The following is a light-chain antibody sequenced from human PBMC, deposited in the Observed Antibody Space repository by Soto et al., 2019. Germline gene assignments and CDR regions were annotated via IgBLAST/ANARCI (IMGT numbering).Light chain of an antibody. Sequence: DFVMSQSPLSLPVTLGEPASISCRSGHSLQHRNGYNYLAWYLQKPGQSPRLLIYLGSLRASGVPDRFRGSGSGTDFTLKISRVEAEDVGVYYCMQALQTPITFGQGTRLEIK. V-gene: IGKV2-28*01. J-gene: IGKJ5*01. CDR1: HSLQHRNGYNY. CDR3: MQALQTPIT. CDR2: LGS.